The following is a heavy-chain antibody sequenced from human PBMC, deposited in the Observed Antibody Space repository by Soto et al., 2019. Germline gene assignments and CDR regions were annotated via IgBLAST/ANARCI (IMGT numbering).Heavy chain of an antibody. J-gene: IGHJ6*02. CDR3: ARAGGSNKFYYYYYGMDV. Sequence: GSLRLSCAASGFTFSSYAIHWVRQAPGKGLEWVTVISYDGSNKYYADSVKGRFTISRDNSKSTLYLQMNSLRAEDTAVYYCARAGGSNKFYYYYYGMDVWGQGTTVTVSS. CDR1: GFTFSSYA. CDR2: ISYDGSNK. D-gene: IGHD6-13*01. V-gene: IGHV3-30-3*01.